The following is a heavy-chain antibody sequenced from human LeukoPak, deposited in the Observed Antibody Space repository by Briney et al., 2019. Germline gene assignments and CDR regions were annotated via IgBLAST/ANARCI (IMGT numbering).Heavy chain of an antibody. J-gene: IGHJ6*03. Sequence: GASVTVSCKASGYMFTNYDINWVRQATGQGLEWMGWMNPQSGNTGYAQKFRGRVTITRDTSITTAYMELSSLRSEDTAVCYCARGPNYSNFGSAYYYYMDVWGKGTTVTVSS. CDR3: ARGPNYSNFGSAYYYYMDV. CDR2: MNPQSGNT. D-gene: IGHD4-11*01. CDR1: GYMFTNYD. V-gene: IGHV1-8*03.